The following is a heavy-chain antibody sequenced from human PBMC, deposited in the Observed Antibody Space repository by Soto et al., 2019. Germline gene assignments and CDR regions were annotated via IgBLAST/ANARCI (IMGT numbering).Heavy chain of an antibody. V-gene: IGHV4-39*01. CDR2: IYYSGST. Sequence: KCSETLSLTCTVSGGSISSSSYYWGWIRQPPGKGLEWIGSIYYSGSTYYNPSLKSRVTISVDTSKNQFSLKLSSVTAADTAVYYCARLDAAAVVVITPRLYNWFDPWGQGTLVTVS. J-gene: IGHJ5*02. CDR3: ARLDAAAVVVITPRLYNWFDP. D-gene: IGHD3-22*01. CDR1: GGSISSSSYY.